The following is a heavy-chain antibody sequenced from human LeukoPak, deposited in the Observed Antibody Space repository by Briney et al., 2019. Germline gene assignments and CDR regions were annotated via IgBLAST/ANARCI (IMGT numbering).Heavy chain of an antibody. D-gene: IGHD3-22*01. Sequence: GGSLRLSCAASGFTFSSYWMHWVRQAPGKGLVWVSRINSVGSSTSYADSVKGRFTISRDSAKNTLYLQMNSLRAEDTAVYYCARAQFNYYDSSGYYYPLDYWGQGTLVTVSS. CDR1: GFTFSSYW. CDR2: INSVGSST. CDR3: ARAQFNYYDSSGYYYPLDY. V-gene: IGHV3-74*01. J-gene: IGHJ4*02.